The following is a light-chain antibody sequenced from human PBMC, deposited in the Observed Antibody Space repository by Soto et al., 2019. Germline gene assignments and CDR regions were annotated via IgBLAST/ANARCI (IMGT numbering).Light chain of an antibody. CDR2: GAS. CDR1: QSIGTN. V-gene: IGKV3-15*01. J-gene: IGKJ2*01. Sequence: ETVMTQSPATLSMSPGDRVTLSCRASQSIGTNLLWRQQSPGQPPRLLISGASDRVAGVPDRFSGSGSGTDFTLTISGLQSEDCAVYYCQQYAGWPRTFGQGTKLEIK. CDR3: QQYAGWPRT.